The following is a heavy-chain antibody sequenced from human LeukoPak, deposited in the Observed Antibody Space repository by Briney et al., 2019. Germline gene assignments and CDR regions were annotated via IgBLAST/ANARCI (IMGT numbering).Heavy chain of an antibody. V-gene: IGHV4-34*01. J-gene: IGHJ2*01. CDR2: INYSGST. CDR3: ARGVRRYFDL. Sequence: SETLSLTCAVYGGSFTGDYWSWIRQPPGKGLEWIGEINYSGSTNYNPSLKSRVTISVDTSKNQFSLKLSSVTAADTAVYYCARGVRRYFDLWGRGALVTVSS. CDR1: GGSFTGDY.